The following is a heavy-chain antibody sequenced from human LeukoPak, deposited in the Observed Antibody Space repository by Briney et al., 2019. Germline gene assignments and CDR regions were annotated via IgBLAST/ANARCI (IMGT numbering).Heavy chain of an antibody. CDR2: ISGSGGST. D-gene: IGHD2/OR15-2a*01. V-gene: IGHV3-23*01. Sequence: PGGSLRLSCAAPGFTFSSYAMSWVRQAPGKGLEWVSAISGSGGSTYYADSVKGRFTISRDNSKNTLYLHMNSLRAEDTAVYYCAKGTTTAPRYGMDVWGQGTTVIVSS. CDR3: AKGTTTAPRYGMDV. CDR1: GFTFSSYA. J-gene: IGHJ6*02.